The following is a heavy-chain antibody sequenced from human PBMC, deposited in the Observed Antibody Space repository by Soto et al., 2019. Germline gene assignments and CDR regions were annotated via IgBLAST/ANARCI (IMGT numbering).Heavy chain of an antibody. CDR3: ATWGSIAFDI. CDR1: RGSMSSSDW. CDR2: TYHSGNT. Sequence: QLQESGPGLVEPSGTLSLTCAVSRGSMSSSDWWCWVRQAPGKGLEWIGETYHSGNTNYNPSLKSRVTLSVDNSKNQFSLTLTSVTAADTCVYYCATWGSIAFDIWGQGTMVTVSS. D-gene: IGHD3-16*01. J-gene: IGHJ3*02. V-gene: IGHV4-4*02.